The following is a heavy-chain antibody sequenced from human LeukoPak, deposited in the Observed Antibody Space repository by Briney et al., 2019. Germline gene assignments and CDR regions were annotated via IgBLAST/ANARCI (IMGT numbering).Heavy chain of an antibody. D-gene: IGHD3-16*01. CDR1: GFSFSNYA. CDR2: ISGSGDST. Sequence: PGGSLRLSCAASGFSFSNYAMPWVRQAPGKGPEWVSTISGSGDSTYYSDSVKGRFTISRDNSDNTLYLQLNSLRAEDTAVYYCAKGGWGTVLDYWGQGTLVTVSP. CDR3: AKGGWGTVLDY. V-gene: IGHV3-23*01. J-gene: IGHJ4*02.